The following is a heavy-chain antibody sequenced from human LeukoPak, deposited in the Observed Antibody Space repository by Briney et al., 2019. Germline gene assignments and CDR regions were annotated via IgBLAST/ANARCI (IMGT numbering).Heavy chain of an antibody. CDR2: VGGSGGDT. CDR1: GFTFRSYA. CDR3: AKDIGGSGAY. V-gene: IGHV3-23*01. D-gene: IGHD3-16*01. J-gene: IGHJ4*02. Sequence: GGSLRLSCAASGFTFRSYAMSWVRQAPGKGLEWVSAVGGSGGDTYYADSVKGRFTISRDNSKNTVYLQMNSLRAEDTAIYYCAKDIGGSGAYWGQGALVTVSS.